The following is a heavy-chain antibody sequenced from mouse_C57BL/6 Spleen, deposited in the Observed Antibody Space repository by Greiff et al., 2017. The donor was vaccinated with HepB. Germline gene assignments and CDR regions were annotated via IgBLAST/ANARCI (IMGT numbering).Heavy chain of an antibody. V-gene: IGHV1-85*01. Sequence: QVLLQQSGPELVKLGASVKLSCKASGYTFSSYDINWVKQRPGQGLAWTGWLYPRDGSTKYNETFKGKATLTVDPSSSTTYMELHSLPSEDSAVYFCARADDGYYDYVDYWGQGTTLTVSS. D-gene: IGHD2-3*01. J-gene: IGHJ2*01. CDR1: GYTFSSYD. CDR3: ARADDGYYDYVDY. CDR2: LYPRDGST.